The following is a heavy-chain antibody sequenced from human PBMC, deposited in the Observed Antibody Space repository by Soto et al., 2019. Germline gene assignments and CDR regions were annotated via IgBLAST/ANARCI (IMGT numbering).Heavy chain of an antibody. Sequence: GGSLRLSCASSIFTLSSFGMHWVRQAPGKGLEWVAVIWYDGSNKYYADSVKGRFTISRDNSKNTLYLQMNSLRGEDTAVYYCARDPGKWGRSYYGMDVWGQGTTVTVSS. J-gene: IGHJ6*02. CDR2: IWYDGSNK. CDR1: IFTLSSFG. D-gene: IGHD3-16*01. V-gene: IGHV3-33*01. CDR3: ARDPGKWGRSYYGMDV.